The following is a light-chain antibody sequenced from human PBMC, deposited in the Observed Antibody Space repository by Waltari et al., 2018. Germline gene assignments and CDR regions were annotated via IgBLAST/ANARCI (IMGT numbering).Light chain of an antibody. Sequence: QSALTQPASVSGSPGQSITISCTGTSSDVGDYKYVSWYQHHPGKAPKVMIYEVNIRPSGVSNRFSGSKSGTTASLTISGLQAEDEADYYCSSYTSTSSVVLFGGGTKLTVL. V-gene: IGLV2-14*01. CDR1: SSDVGDYKY. J-gene: IGLJ2*01. CDR3: SSYTSTSSVVL. CDR2: EVN.